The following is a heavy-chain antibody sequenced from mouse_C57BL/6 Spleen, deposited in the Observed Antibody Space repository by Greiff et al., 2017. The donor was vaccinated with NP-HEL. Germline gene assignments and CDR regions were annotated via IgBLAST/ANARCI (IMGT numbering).Heavy chain of an antibody. D-gene: IGHD3-2*02. Sequence: VQLQQSGAELVKPGASVKISCKASGYAFSSYWMNWVKQRPGKGLEWIGQIYPGDGDTKYNGKFKGKGKLTSDKSSSTSYMHLSSLTSYDSAVYFCARGSSGYGFDYWGQGTTLTVSS. CDR2: IYPGDGDT. CDR3: ARGSSGYGFDY. CDR1: GYAFSSYW. J-gene: IGHJ2*01. V-gene: IGHV1-80*01.